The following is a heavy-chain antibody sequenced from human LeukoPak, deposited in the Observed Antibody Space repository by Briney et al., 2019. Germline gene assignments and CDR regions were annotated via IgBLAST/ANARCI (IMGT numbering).Heavy chain of an antibody. V-gene: IGHV1-8*01. CDR2: MNPNSGKT. Sequence: ASVKVSCKASGYTFTSYDINWVRQATGQGLEWMGWMNPNSGKTGYAQKFQGRVTMTRNTSISTAYMELSSLRSEDTAVYYCARGNYDFWSGYTPDYYYYYMDVWGKGTTVTVSS. CDR1: GYTFTSYD. J-gene: IGHJ6*03. D-gene: IGHD3-3*01. CDR3: ARGNYDFWSGYTPDYYYYYMDV.